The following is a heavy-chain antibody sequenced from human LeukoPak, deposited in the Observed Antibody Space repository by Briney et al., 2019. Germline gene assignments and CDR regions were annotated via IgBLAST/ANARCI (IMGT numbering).Heavy chain of an antibody. CDR2: ISYDGSDK. D-gene: IGHD6-19*01. Sequence: GGSLRLSCAASGFTFSSYAMHWVRQAPGKGLEWVVIISYDGSDKYYADSVKGRLTISRDNSKSTLYLQMISLRTEDTAVYYCARADGSVAGPPSGHWGQGTLVTVSS. V-gene: IGHV3-30-3*01. CDR3: ARADGSVAGPPSGH. J-gene: IGHJ4*02. CDR1: GFTFSSYA.